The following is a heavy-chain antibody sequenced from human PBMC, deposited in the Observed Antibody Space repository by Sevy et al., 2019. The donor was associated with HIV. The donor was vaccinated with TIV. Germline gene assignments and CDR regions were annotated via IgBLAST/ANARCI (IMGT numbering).Heavy chain of an antibody. J-gene: IGHJ5*02. V-gene: IGHV4-30-4*01. CDR2: IYYSGST. D-gene: IGHD2-21*02. CDR3: ARAAEACGGDCYPLDP. Sequence: SETLSLTCTVSGGSISSGDYYWSWIRQPPGKGLEWIGYIYYSGSTYYNPSLKSRVTISVDTSKNQFSLKLSSVTAADTAVYYCARAAEACGGDCYPLDPWGQGTLVTVSS. CDR1: GGSISSGDYY.